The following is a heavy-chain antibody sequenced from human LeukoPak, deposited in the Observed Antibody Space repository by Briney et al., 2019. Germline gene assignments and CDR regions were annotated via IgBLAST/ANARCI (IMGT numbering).Heavy chain of an antibody. V-gene: IGHV3-30-3*01. Sequence: GGSLTLSCAASGFTFSSYAMHWVRQAPGKGLEWVAVISYDGSNKYYADSVKGRFTISRDNSKNTLYLQMNSLRAEDTAVYYCARYLYNDYGDDWGQGTLVTVSS. CDR1: GFTFSSYA. CDR2: ISYDGSNK. CDR3: ARYLYNDYGDD. D-gene: IGHD1-14*01. J-gene: IGHJ4*02.